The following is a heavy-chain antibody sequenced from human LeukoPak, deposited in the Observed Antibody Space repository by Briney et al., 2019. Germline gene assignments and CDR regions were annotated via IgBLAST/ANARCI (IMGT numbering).Heavy chain of an antibody. CDR3: ARVDGSPDY. V-gene: IGHV1-8*01. CDR2: INPNSGNR. D-gene: IGHD2-15*01. CDR1: GYTFTSLD. Sequence: GASVKVSCKASGYTFTSLDINWVRQASGQGLEWMGWINPNSGNRGYAQQFQGRVTITRGTSISTVYMELSSLRSEDTAGCFCARVDGSPDYWGQGTLVTVSS. J-gene: IGHJ4*02.